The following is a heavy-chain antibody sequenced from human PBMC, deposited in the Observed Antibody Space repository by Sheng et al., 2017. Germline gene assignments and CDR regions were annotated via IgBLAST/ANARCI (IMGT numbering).Heavy chain of an antibody. CDR1: GFTFDDYT. CDR3: AKDRSTGYYMGRR. V-gene: IGHV3-43*01. CDR2: ISWDGGST. D-gene: IGHD3-22*01. Sequence: EVQLVESWGSRGTAVGGPVRLSCAASGFTFDDYTMHWVRQAPGKGLEWVSLISWDGGSTYYADSVKGRFTISRDNSKNSLYLQMNSLRTEDTALYYCAKDRSTGYYMGRRRGKGTTVTVSS. J-gene: IGHJ6*04.